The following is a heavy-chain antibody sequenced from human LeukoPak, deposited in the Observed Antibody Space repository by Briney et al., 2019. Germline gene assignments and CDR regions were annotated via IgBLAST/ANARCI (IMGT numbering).Heavy chain of an antibody. CDR1: GFTFSSYE. CDR2: ISSSGSTI. D-gene: IGHD3-22*01. Sequence: GGSLRLSCAASGFTFSSYEMNWVRQAPGKGLEWVSYISSSGSTIYYADSVKGRFTISRDNAKNSLYLQMNSLRAEDTALYYCAKGYRPYYYDSSGYYSYAFDIWGQGTMVTVSS. CDR3: AKGYRPYYYDSSGYYSYAFDI. V-gene: IGHV3-48*03. J-gene: IGHJ3*02.